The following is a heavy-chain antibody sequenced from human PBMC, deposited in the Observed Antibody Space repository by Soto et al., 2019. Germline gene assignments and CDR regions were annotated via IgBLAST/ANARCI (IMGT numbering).Heavy chain of an antibody. D-gene: IGHD2-8*01. J-gene: IGHJ6*02. V-gene: IGHV4-34*01. CDR3: ATGYCTNGVCYTRTLSGMDV. Sequence: RSLTCAVYGGSFSGSYWSWIRQPPGKGLEWIGEINHSGSTNHNPSLKSRVTILVDTSKNQFSLKLSSVTAADTAVYYCATGYCTNGVCYTRTLSGMDVWGQGTTVTVSS. CDR2: INHSGST. CDR1: GGSFSGSY.